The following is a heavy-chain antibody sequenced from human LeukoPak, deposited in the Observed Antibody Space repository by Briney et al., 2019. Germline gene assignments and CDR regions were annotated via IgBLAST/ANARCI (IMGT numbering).Heavy chain of an antibody. Sequence: GESLKISCKGSGYSFTSYWIGWVRQMPGKGLEWMGIIYPGDSDTRYSPSFQSQVTISADKSISTAYLQWSSLKASDTAMYYCARTHCSSTSCYTAHFDYWGQGTLVTVSS. D-gene: IGHD2-2*02. CDR2: IYPGDSDT. CDR3: ARTHCSSTSCYTAHFDY. J-gene: IGHJ4*02. CDR1: GYSFTSYW. V-gene: IGHV5-51*01.